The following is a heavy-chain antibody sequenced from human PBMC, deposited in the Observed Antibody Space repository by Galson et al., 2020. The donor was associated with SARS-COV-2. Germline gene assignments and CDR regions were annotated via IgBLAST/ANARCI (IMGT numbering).Heavy chain of an antibody. D-gene: IGHD2-15*01. CDR3: ARDLVVVVVATLSRWFDP. CDR1: GGSISSSNW. CDR2: IYHSGST. Sequence: SATLSLTCAVSGGSISSSNWWSWVRQPPGKGLEWIGEIYHSGSTNYNPSLKSRVTISVDKSKNQFSLKLSSVTAADTAVYYCARDLVVVVVATLSRWFDPWGQGTLVTVSS. J-gene: IGHJ5*02. V-gene: IGHV4-4*02.